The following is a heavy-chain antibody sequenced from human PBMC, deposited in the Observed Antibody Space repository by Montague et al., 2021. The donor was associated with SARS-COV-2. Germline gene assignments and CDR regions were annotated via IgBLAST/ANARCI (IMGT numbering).Heavy chain of an antibody. CDR1: GFTFSSYA. D-gene: IGHD6-19*01. J-gene: IGHJ4*02. CDR2: ISSSGGRT. CDR3: ARGRAVAVYDY. Sequence: SLRLSCAASGFTFSSYAMHWVRQAPGKGLEYVSAISSSGGRTFYANSVKGRFTISSDNSKNTLYLQMGSLRAEDMAVYYCARGRAVAVYDYWGQGTLVTVSS. V-gene: IGHV3-64*01.